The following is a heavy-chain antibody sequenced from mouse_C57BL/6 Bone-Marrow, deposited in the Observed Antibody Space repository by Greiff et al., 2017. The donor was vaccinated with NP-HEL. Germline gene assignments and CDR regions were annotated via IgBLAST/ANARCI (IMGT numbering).Heavy chain of an antibody. V-gene: IGHV3-6*01. CDR1: GYSITSGYY. CDR2: ISYDGSN. D-gene: IGHD1-1*02. Sequence: ESGPGLVKPSQSLSLTCSVTGYSITSGYYWNWIRQFPGNKLEWMGYISYDGSNNYNPSLKNRISITRDTSKNQFFLKLNSVTTEDTATYYCAREGWLGDYWGQGTTLTVSS. J-gene: IGHJ2*01. CDR3: AREGWLGDY.